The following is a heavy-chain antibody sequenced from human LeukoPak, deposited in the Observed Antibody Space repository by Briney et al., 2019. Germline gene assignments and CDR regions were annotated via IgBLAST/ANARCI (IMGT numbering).Heavy chain of an antibody. CDR2: INPAGSET. D-gene: IGHD2-15*01. CDR1: GFSLSAYW. CDR3: ARFGYVAAVDV. J-gene: IGHJ4*02. Sequence: GGSLRLSCAASGFSLSAYWMTWVRQAPGTGLEWVANINPAGSETYYVDPVKGRFSISRDNAKNLVYLQMNSLRAEDTAVYHCARFGYVAAVDVWGQGTPVTVSS. V-gene: IGHV3-7*01.